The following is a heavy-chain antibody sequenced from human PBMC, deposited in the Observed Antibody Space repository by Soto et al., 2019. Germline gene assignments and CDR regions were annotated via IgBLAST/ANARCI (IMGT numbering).Heavy chain of an antibody. CDR3: ARSNYHARSGYYYSLWFDP. D-gene: IGHD3-22*01. CDR2: INAGNGNT. V-gene: IGHV1-3*01. J-gene: IGHJ5*02. Sequence: VKVSCKASGYTFTSYAMHWVRQAPGQRLEWMGWINAGNGNTKYSQKFQGRVTITRDTSASTAYMELSSLRSEDTAVYYCARSNYHARSGYYYSLWFDPWGPGTLVTVS. CDR1: GYTFTSYA.